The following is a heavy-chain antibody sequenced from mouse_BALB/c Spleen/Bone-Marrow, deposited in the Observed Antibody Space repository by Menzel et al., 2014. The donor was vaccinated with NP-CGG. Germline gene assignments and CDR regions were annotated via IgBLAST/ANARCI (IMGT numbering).Heavy chain of an antibody. Sequence: EVQLMESGPGLVKPSQSLSLTCTVTGYSITSDYAWDWIRQFPGNKLEWMGYISYSGSTSYHPSLKSRISITRDTSKNQFFLQLNSVTIEDTATYFCTTLYGNYDYAMDYWGQGTSVTVSS. J-gene: IGHJ4*01. CDR1: GYSITSDYA. CDR2: ISYSGST. CDR3: TTLYGNYDYAMDY. V-gene: IGHV3-2*02. D-gene: IGHD2-1*01.